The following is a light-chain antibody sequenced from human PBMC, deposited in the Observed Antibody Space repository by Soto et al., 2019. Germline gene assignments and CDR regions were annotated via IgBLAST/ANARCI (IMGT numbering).Light chain of an antibody. CDR3: SLYISGSTYV. Sequence: QSVLTQPPSVSGSPGQSVTISCTGTSSDVGSYNRLSWYQQPPGTAPKLIMYEVNTRPSGVPDRFSGSKPGSTASLTISGLQAEDEADYYCSLYISGSTYVFGTGTKVTVL. CDR1: SSDVGSYNR. J-gene: IGLJ1*01. CDR2: EVN. V-gene: IGLV2-18*01.